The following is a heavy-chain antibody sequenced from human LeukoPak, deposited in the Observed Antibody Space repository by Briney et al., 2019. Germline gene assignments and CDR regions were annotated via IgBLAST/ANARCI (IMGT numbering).Heavy chain of an antibody. Sequence: GGSLRLSCAASGFTFTDYYMSWIRQAPGKGLEWVSYISSSGSTIYYADSVKGRFTISRDNAKNSLYLQMNSRRAEDTAVYYCARAKGSSWTNWFDPWGQGTLVTVSS. CDR1: GFTFTDYY. D-gene: IGHD6-13*01. CDR3: ARAKGSSWTNWFDP. V-gene: IGHV3-11*01. J-gene: IGHJ5*02. CDR2: ISSSGSTI.